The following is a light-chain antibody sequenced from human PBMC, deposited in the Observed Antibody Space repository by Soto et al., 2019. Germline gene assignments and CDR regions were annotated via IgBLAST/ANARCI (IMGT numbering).Light chain of an antibody. CDR2: GAS. CDR3: QQYNNWLRT. V-gene: IGKV3-15*01. CDR1: QDVSSN. Sequence: IVMTQSAATLSVSPGERATLACRASQDVSSNLAWYQQKPGQAPRLLIYGASTTATGIPARFSGSGSGTEFTLTISSLQSEDFAVYYCQQYNNWLRTFGQGTKVDIK. J-gene: IGKJ1*01.